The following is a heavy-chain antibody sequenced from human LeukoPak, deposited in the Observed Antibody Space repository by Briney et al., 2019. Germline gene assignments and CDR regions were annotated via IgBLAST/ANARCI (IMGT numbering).Heavy chain of an antibody. CDR2: INPNSGGT. V-gene: IGHV1-2*02. J-gene: IGHJ4*02. CDR3: PRATGVVVTAILGSYFDY. CDR1: GYTFTGYY. D-gene: IGHD2-21*02. Sequence: GASVKVSCKASGYTFTGYYMHWVRQAPGQGLEWMGWINPNSGGTNYAQTFQGRVTMTRDTSISTAYMELSRLRSDDTAVYYCPRATGVVVTAILGSYFDYWGQGTLVTVSS.